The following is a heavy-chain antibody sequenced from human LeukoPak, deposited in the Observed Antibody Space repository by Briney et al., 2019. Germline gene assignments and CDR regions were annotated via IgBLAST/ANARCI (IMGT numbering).Heavy chain of an antibody. CDR2: IVVGSGNT. V-gene: IGHV1-58*01. Sequence: SVKVSCKASGFTFTSSAVQWVRQARGRRLEWIGWIVVGSGNTNYAQKFQERVTITRDMSTSTAYMELSSLRSEDTAVYYCAADLWEQWLVYLWGQGTLVTVSS. CDR1: GFTFTSSA. J-gene: IGHJ4*02. CDR3: AADLWEQWLVYL. D-gene: IGHD6-19*01.